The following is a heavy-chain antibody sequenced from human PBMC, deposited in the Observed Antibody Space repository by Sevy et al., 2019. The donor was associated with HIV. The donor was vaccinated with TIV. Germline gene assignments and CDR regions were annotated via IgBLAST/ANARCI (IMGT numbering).Heavy chain of an antibody. CDR1: GFTFSSYS. CDR2: ISKHSDDI. Sequence: GGSLRLSCAASGFTFSSYSMTWFRQAPGRGLEWVSSISKHSDDIYYASSVEGRFNISRDDAQDSLYLQMTSLRAEDTGLYYCARSTYYYASGTFRELDFWGQGTLVTVSS. CDR3: ARSTYYYASGTFRELDF. D-gene: IGHD3-10*01. J-gene: IGHJ4*02. V-gene: IGHV3-21*01.